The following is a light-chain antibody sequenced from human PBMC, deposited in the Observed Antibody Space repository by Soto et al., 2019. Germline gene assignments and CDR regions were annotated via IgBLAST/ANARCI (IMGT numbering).Light chain of an antibody. V-gene: IGLV2-14*01. CDR1: SSVVGGYNY. J-gene: IGLJ3*02. CDR2: DVN. CDR3: SSYTSSSTLVV. Sequence: QSALTQPASVSGSPGQSITISCTGTSSVVGGYNYVSWYRQYPGQAPKLIIYDVNNRPSGVSNRFSASKSGNTASLTIPGLQAEDEADYYCSSYTSSSTLVVFGGGTKLTVL.